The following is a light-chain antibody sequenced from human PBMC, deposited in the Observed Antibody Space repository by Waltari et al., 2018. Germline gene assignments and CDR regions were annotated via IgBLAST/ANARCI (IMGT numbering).Light chain of an antibody. V-gene: IGKV1-12*01. CDR2: DAS. J-gene: IGKJ1*01. Sequence: DIQMTQSPSSVSASVGDRVTLTCRASPGISIRFACYQQKPGQAPKPLFYDASSLHSGVPSRFGVSGFETEVTLTISSLQPEDCATYYCQQVDSVPRTFGQGTKVKVK. CDR3: QQVDSVPRT. CDR1: PGISIR.